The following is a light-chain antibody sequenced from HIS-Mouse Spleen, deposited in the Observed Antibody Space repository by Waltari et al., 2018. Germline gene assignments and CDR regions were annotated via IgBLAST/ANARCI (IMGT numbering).Light chain of an antibody. CDR2: GKN. CDR1: SLSSYD. Sequence: SSELTQDLAVSAALGQTVRITCQGGSLSSYDASRYQQKLGPAPELDIYGKNNRPSGIPDRFSGSSSGNTASLTITVAQAEDEADYYCNSRDSSGNHLVFGGGTKLTVL. V-gene: IGLV3-19*01. J-gene: IGLJ3*02. CDR3: NSRDSSGNHLV.